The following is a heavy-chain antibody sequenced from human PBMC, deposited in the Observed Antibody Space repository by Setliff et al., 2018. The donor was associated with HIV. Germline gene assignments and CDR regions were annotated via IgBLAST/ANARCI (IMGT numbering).Heavy chain of an antibody. V-gene: IGHV4-38-2*02. CDR3: ARDRRDDYYLTAYFDS. D-gene: IGHD1-26*01. Sequence: SETLSLTCAVSGYSISSGCYWGWIRQPPGKGLEWIGSMYHTGSTYYSPSLNSRFTISVDTSKNQFSLKLTSVTATDTAVYYCARDRRDDYYLTAYFDSLGQGTLVTVSS. CDR1: GYSISSGCY. J-gene: IGHJ4*02. CDR2: MYHTGST.